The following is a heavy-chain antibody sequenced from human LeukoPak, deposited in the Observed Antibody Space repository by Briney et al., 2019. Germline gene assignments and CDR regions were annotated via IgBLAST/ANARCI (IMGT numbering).Heavy chain of an antibody. Sequence: PGGSLRLSCAASGFTFSSYAMHWVRQAPGKGLEWVAVISYDGSNKYYADSVKGRFTISRDNSKNTLYPQMNSLRAEDTAVYYCARDKETVVRGVITYSFDYWGQGTLVTVSS. V-gene: IGHV3-30-3*01. CDR1: GFTFSSYA. CDR2: ISYDGSNK. J-gene: IGHJ4*02. D-gene: IGHD3-10*01. CDR3: ARDKETVVRGVITYSFDY.